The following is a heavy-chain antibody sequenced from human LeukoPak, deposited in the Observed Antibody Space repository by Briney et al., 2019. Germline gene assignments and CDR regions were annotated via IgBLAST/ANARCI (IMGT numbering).Heavy chain of an antibody. Sequence: PSETLSLTCAVNGGSFTAYYWSWLRQSPGKGLEWIGEINYSGTTNYNPPFKGRALLSVPSSKSQFSLSRTPVTAADTAVYYGVRGRAWAFDIWGQGTMVTISS. CDR1: GGSFTAYY. V-gene: IGHV4-34*01. CDR3: VRGRAWAFDI. J-gene: IGHJ3*02. CDR2: INYSGTT.